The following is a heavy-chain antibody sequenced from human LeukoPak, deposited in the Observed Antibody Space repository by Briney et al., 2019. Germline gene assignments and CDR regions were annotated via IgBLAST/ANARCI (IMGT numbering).Heavy chain of an antibody. J-gene: IGHJ3*02. V-gene: IGHV1-69*05. CDR1: GGTFSSYA. D-gene: IGHD2-2*02. CDR3: ARNSYCSSTSCCTENAFDI. Sequence: GASVKVSCKASGGTFSSYAISWARQAPGQGLEWMGGIIPIFGTANYAQKFQGRVTITRNTSISTAYMELSSLRSEDTAVYYCARNSYCSSTSCCTENAFDIWGQGSMVTVSS. CDR2: IIPIFGTA.